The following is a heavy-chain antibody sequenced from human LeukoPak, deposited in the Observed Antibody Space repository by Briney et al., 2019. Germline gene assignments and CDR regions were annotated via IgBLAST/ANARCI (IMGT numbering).Heavy chain of an antibody. CDR1: GFTFSSYA. CDR3: AKDRAVAATPYNWFDP. CDR2: ISGSGVSA. V-gene: IGHV3-23*01. J-gene: IGHJ5*02. D-gene: IGHD2-15*01. Sequence: PGGSLRLSCAASGFTFSSYAMSWVRQPPGKGLEWGSTISGSGVSAYYAESVKGRFTISRDNSKNTLYLQMNSLRAEDTALYYCAKDRAVAATPYNWFDPWGQGTLVTASS.